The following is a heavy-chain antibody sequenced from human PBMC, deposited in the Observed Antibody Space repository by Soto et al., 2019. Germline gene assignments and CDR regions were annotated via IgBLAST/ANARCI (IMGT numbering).Heavy chain of an antibody. CDR2: IKQDESEK. D-gene: IGHD3-22*01. J-gene: IGHJ4*02. CDR3: ARAAQYYDGSGYYFRFDY. V-gene: IGHV3-7*01. Sequence: PGGSLRLSCAVSGFTFNNYWMTWVRQAAGKGLEWVANIKQDESEKYYVDSVKGRFTVSRENAKNSLYLQMNSLRADDTAIYYCARAAQYYDGSGYYFRFDYWGQGTLVTVSS. CDR1: GFTFNNYW.